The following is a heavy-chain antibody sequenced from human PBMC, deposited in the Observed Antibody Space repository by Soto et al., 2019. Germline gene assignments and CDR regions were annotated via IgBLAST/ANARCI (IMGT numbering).Heavy chain of an antibody. CDR3: ARLHLGELSRHPVYYFDY. D-gene: IGHD3-16*02. J-gene: IGHJ4*02. CDR2: ISGSGGST. CDR1: GFTFSSYA. V-gene: IGHV3-23*01. Sequence: GGSLRLSCAASGFTFSSYAMSWVRQAPGKGLEWVSAISGSGGSTYYADSVKGRFTISRDNSKNTLYLQMNSLRAEDTAVYYCARLHLGELSRHPVYYFDYWGQGTLVTVSS.